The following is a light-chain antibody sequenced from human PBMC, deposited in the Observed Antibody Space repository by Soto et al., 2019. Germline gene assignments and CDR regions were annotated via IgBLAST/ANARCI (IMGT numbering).Light chain of an antibody. V-gene: IGKV1-27*01. CDR2: AAS. CDR3: QKYNSVPRT. J-gene: IGKJ3*01. Sequence: DIQMTQSPSSLSASVGDRVTITCRASQGIGNYLAWYQQKPGKVPKLLIYAASTLQSGVPSRFTGSGSGTDFTLTISSLQPEDVATDYCQKYNSVPRTFGPGTKVDIK. CDR1: QGIGNY.